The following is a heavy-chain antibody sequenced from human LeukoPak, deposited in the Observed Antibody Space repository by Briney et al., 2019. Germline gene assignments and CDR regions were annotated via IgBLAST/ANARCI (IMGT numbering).Heavy chain of an antibody. CDR3: ARHAQEYGSGINWFDP. Sequence: PSETLSLTCTVSGGSISNGSYYWNWIRQPAGKGLEWIGRIYTSGSTNYNPSLNSRVTISVDTSKNQFSLKLSSVTAADTAVYYCARHAQEYGSGINWFDPWGQGTLVTVSS. V-gene: IGHV4-61*02. CDR1: GGSISNGSYY. CDR2: IYTSGST. J-gene: IGHJ5*02. D-gene: IGHD3-10*01.